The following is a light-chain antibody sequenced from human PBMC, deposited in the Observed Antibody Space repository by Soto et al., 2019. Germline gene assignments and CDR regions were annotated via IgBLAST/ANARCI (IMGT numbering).Light chain of an antibody. CDR3: NSYRNTDTVI. J-gene: IGLJ2*01. V-gene: IGLV2-14*01. CDR2: EVY. CDR1: SNDVGGYNH. Sequence: SALTQPASVSGSPGQSISISCTGTSNDVGGYNHVSWYQQLPGKAPKLIIYEVYYRPSGVSNRFSGSKSGNTASLTISGLQAEDEADYYCNSYRNTDTVIFGGGTKVTVL.